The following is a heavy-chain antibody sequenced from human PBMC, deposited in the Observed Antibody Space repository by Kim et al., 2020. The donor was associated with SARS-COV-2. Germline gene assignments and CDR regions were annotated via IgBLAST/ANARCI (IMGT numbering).Heavy chain of an antibody. CDR2: IYYSGST. Sequence: SETLSLTCTVSGGSISSSSYYWGWIRQPPGKGLEWIGSIYYSGSTYYNPSLKSRVTISVDMSKNQFSLKLSSVTAADTAVYYCARHEAYYDSRGDLDYWGQGTLVTVSS. CDR1: GGSISSSSYY. D-gene: IGHD3-22*01. J-gene: IGHJ4*02. CDR3: ARHEAYYDSRGDLDY. V-gene: IGHV4-39*01.